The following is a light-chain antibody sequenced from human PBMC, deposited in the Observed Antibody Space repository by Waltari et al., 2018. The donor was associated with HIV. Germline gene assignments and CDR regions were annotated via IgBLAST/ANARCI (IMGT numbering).Light chain of an antibody. CDR2: RNN. V-gene: IGLV1-47*01. CDR1: SSNIGSKY. Sequence: QSVLTQPPSASRTPGQRVTISCSGSSSNIGSKYVYWYQQLPGTAPKLLIYRNNQRPSGVPDRFSGSKSGTSASLAISGLRSEDEADYYCAAWDDSLSVVYVFGTGTKVTVL. J-gene: IGLJ1*01. CDR3: AAWDDSLSVVYV.